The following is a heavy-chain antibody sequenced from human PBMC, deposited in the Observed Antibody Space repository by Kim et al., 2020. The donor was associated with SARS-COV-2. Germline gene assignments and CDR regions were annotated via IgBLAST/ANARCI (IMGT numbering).Heavy chain of an antibody. CDR2: IYYSGST. Sequence: SETLSLTCTVSGGSISSSSYYWGWIRQPPGKGLEWIGSIYYSGSTYYNPSLKSRVTISVDTSKNQFSLKLSSVTAADTAVYYCARRNGDYDSSGFVDYWGQGTLVTVSS. D-gene: IGHD3-22*01. V-gene: IGHV4-39*07. J-gene: IGHJ4*02. CDR1: GGSISSSSYY. CDR3: ARRNGDYDSSGFVDY.